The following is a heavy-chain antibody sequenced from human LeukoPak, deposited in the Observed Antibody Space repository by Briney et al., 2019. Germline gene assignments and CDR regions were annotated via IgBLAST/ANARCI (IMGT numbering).Heavy chain of an antibody. V-gene: IGHV3-21*01. J-gene: IGHJ4*02. Sequence: GGSLRLSCAASGFTLTSYGMNWIRQAPVRGLEWVSSITSSGAVYYADSVKGRFTISRDSANNSLYLQISSLKAEDTALYYCTRAMVREWEPNISDSWGQGTLVTVSS. CDR1: GFTLTSYG. D-gene: IGHD1-26*01. CDR2: ITSSGAV. CDR3: TRAMVREWEPNISDS.